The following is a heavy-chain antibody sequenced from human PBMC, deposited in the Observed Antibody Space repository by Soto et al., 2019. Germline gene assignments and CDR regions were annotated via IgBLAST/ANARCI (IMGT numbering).Heavy chain of an antibody. Sequence: PGGSLRLSCAASGFTFSASAMHWVRQASGKGLEWVGRIRSKVNNYATTYAASVNGRFTISRDDSKNTAYLEMNSLKTEDTAVYYCIRFSYSETYFFDYWGQGTVVTVSS. CDR1: GFTFSASA. CDR3: IRFSYSETYFFDY. CDR2: IRSKVNNYAT. D-gene: IGHD1-26*01. V-gene: IGHV3-73*01. J-gene: IGHJ4*02.